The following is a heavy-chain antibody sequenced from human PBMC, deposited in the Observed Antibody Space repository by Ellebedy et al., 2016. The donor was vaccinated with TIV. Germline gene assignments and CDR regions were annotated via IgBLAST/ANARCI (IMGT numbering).Heavy chain of an antibody. CDR3: ATDGSYGDYLSPTHAFEI. CDR1: GFSFRSYW. V-gene: IGHV3-7*01. J-gene: IGHJ3*02. Sequence: GGSLRLSCAASGFSFRSYWMSWVRQAPGKGLEWVANVNQDGSEKYYVDSVKGRFTISRDNAKNSLYLQMNSLRDEDTAAYYCATDGSYGDYLSPTHAFEIWGQGTMVTVSS. D-gene: IGHD4-17*01. CDR2: VNQDGSEK.